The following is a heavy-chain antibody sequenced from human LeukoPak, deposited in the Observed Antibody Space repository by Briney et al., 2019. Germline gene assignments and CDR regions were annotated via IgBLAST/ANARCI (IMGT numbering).Heavy chain of an antibody. CDR1: GFTFSTYA. J-gene: IGHJ3*02. D-gene: IGHD6-6*01. CDR2: ISGSGGST. Sequence: PGGSLRLSCAASGFTFSTYAMSWVRQAPGKGLEWVSGISGSGGSTYYAGSVKGRFTTSRDNSKNMLYLQMNSLRAGDTAVYCCARQYSSSSGKNAFDIWGQGTMVTVSS. CDR3: ARQYSSSSGKNAFDI. V-gene: IGHV3-23*01.